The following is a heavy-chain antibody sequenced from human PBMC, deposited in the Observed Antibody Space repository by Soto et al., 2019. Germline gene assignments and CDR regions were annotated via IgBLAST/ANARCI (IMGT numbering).Heavy chain of an antibody. J-gene: IGHJ5*02. CDR1: GGSIISGGYY. D-gene: IGHD5-12*01. V-gene: IGHV4-61*08. CDR3: ARVGGYDYIWFDP. Sequence: PLEILSLTCTVSGGSIISGGYYWSWIRQHPGKGLEWIGYIYYSGSTNYNPSLKSRVTISVDTSKNQFSLKLSSVTAADTAVYYCARVGGYDYIWFDPWGQGTLVTVSS. CDR2: IYYSGST.